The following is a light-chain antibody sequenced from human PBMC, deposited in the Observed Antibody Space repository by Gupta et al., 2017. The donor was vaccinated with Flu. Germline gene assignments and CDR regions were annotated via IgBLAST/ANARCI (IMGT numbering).Light chain of an antibody. CDR3: QQLYDGHPPLT. V-gene: IGKV3-11*01. Sequence: EIVLTQSQATLSLSPGERATLSCRASQEIITYLAWYKQKPSQTPMRLIYDASKMAKGSNAMCSGSGDGTDSNLTITSRDPEDLEVYYCQQLYDGHPPLTFGDGTKVDIK. J-gene: IGKJ4*01. CDR2: DAS. CDR1: QEIITY.